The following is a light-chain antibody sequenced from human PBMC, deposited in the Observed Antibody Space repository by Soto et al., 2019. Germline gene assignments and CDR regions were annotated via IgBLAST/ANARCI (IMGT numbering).Light chain of an antibody. CDR1: QSVGSS. J-gene: IGKJ2*01. Sequence: IVLTQSPATLSLSPGERATLSCRASQSVGSSLAWYQQKPGQPPRLLIYDASNRTTGIPARFSGGGSEIDFTLTISGLEPEDFAVYYCQKRSSWFNFGKGTKLDIK. CDR2: DAS. V-gene: IGKV3-11*01. CDR3: QKRSSWFN.